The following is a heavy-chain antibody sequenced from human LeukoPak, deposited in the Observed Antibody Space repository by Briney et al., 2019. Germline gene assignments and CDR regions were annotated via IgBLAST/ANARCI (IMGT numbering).Heavy chain of an antibody. CDR3: ARQVYDILTGYYPFDY. V-gene: IGHV4-59*08. D-gene: IGHD3-9*01. Sequence: SETLSLTCTVSGGSISGYYWSWIRQPPGKGLEWIGYIYYSGGTNYNPSLKSRVTISVDTSKNQFSLKLSSVTAADTAVYYCARQVYDILTGYYPFDYWGQGTLVTVSS. J-gene: IGHJ4*02. CDR2: IYYSGGT. CDR1: GGSISGYY.